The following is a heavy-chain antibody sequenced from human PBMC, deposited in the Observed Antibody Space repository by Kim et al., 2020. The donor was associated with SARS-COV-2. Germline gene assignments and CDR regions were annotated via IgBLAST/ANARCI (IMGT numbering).Heavy chain of an antibody. Sequence: SETLSLTCTVSGASISSGPYYWSWIRQHHGQGLEWIGYIYSSGSTYSNPSLRSRVTISADMSNNQFSLKVTSVTAADTAVYYCAREGGRGYLAIDYWGQGTPVTVSS. CDR3: AREGGRGYLAIDY. CDR2: IYSSGST. V-gene: IGHV4-31*03. J-gene: IGHJ4*02. D-gene: IGHD3-22*01. CDR1: GASISSGPYY.